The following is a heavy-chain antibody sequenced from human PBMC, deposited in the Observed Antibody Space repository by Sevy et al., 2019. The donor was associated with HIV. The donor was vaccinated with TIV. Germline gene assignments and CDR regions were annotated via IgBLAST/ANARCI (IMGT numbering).Heavy chain of an antibody. CDR1: GYIFTSYG. CDR3: ARDLGIYYFDY. D-gene: IGHD7-27*01. Sequence: ASVKVSCKASGYIFTSYGIHWVRQAPGQGPEWMGWISAYNGNTNYAQKFQGRVTMTTDTSTSTAYMELRSLRSADTAFYYCARDLGIYYFDYWGQRTLVTVSS. J-gene: IGHJ4*02. V-gene: IGHV1-18*01. CDR2: ISAYNGNT.